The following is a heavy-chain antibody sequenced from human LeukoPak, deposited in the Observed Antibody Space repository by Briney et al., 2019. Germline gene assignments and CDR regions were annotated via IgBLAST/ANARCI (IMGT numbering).Heavy chain of an antibody. CDR1: GGSISSYY. V-gene: IGHV4-4*09. Sequence: SETLSLTCTVSGGSISSYYWSWIRQPPGKGLEWIGYIYTSGNTNYNPSLKSRVTISVDTSKNQFSLKLSSVTAADTAVYYCARLYISSSYFDYWGQGTLVTVSS. CDR2: IYTSGNT. CDR3: ARLYISSSYFDY. J-gene: IGHJ4*02. D-gene: IGHD6-13*01.